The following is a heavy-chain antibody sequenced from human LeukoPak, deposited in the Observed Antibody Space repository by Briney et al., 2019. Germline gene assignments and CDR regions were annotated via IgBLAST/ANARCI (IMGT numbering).Heavy chain of an antibody. V-gene: IGHV1-46*01. CDR2: INPSGGSA. CDR3: ARDPRFGGSY. Sequence: ASVKVSCKASGYTFTSYYMHWMRQAPGQGLEWMGIINPSGGSASYAQKFQGRVTMTRDTSTSTVYMELSSLRSEDTAVYYCARDPRFGGSYWGQGTLVTVSS. CDR1: GYTFTSYY. J-gene: IGHJ4*02. D-gene: IGHD1-26*01.